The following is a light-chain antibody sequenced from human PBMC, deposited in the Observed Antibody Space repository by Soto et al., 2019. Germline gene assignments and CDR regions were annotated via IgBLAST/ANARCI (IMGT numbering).Light chain of an antibody. CDR1: SGHSSYA. J-gene: IGLJ3*02. Sequence: QPVLTQSPSASASLGASVKLTCTLSSGHSSYASAWHQQQPEKGPRYLMKLNSDGSHSKGDGIPDRFSGSSSGAERYLTISSLQSEDEADYYCQTWGTGNWVFGGGTKVTVL. V-gene: IGLV4-69*01. CDR3: QTWGTGNWV. CDR2: LNSDGSH.